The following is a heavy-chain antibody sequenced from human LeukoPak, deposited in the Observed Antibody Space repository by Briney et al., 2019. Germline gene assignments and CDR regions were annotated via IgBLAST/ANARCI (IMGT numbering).Heavy chain of an antibody. J-gene: IGHJ2*01. CDR3: ARGRYCSGGSCYTDL. CDR1: GGSISSHY. CDR2: IYYSGST. D-gene: IGHD2-15*01. Sequence: SETLSLTCTVSGGSISSHYWSWIRQPPGKGLEWIGYIYYSGSTNYNPSLKSRVTISVDTSKNQFSLKLSSVTAADTAVYYCARGRYCSGGSCYTDLWGRGTLVTVSS. V-gene: IGHV4-59*11.